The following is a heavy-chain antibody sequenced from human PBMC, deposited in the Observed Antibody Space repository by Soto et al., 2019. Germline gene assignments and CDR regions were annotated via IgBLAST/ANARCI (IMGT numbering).Heavy chain of an antibody. V-gene: IGHV3-30*18. CDR2: ISYDGSNK. CDR3: AKDNYYDFWSGYRGDAFNI. J-gene: IGHJ3*02. Sequence: QVQLVESGGGVVQPGRSLRLSCAASGFTFSSYGMHWVRQAPGKGLERVAVISYDGSNKYHADSVKGRFTISRDNSKTTLYLQMNSLRVEDTAVYYCAKDNYYDFWSGYRGDAFNIWGPGTMVTVSS. CDR1: GFTFSSYG. D-gene: IGHD3-3*01.